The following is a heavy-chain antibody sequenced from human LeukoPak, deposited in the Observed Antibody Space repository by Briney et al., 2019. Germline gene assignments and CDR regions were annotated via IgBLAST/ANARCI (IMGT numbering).Heavy chain of an antibody. CDR3: ARSIAASGNNFDY. J-gene: IGHJ4*02. D-gene: IGHD6-13*01. V-gene: IGHV6-1*01. Sequence: SQTLSLTCAISGDSVSSNNPAWNWIRQSPSRGLEWLGRTYYRSKWYNDYAVSVKSRISLNPDTSKNQFSLRLHSVTPEDTAVYYCARSIAASGNNFDYWGQGTLVTVSS. CDR1: GDSVSSNNPA. CDR2: TYYRSKWYN.